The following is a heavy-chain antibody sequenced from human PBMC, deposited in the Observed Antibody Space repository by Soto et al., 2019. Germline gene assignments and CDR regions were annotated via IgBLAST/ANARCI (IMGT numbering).Heavy chain of an antibody. CDR2: INHSGST. CDR3: ASDRRGYSYGSFEY. V-gene: IGHV4-34*01. J-gene: IGHJ4*02. Sequence: QVQLQQWGAGLLKPSETLSLTCAVYGGSFSGYYWSWIRPPPGKGLEWIGEINHSGSTNYNPSLKRRVTISVDTSKNQFSLTLSSVTAADTAVYYCASDRRGYSYGSFEYWGQGPLVTVSS. D-gene: IGHD5-18*01. CDR1: GGSFSGYY.